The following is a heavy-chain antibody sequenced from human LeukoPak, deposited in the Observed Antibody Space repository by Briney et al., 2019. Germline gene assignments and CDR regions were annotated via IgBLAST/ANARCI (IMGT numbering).Heavy chain of an antibody. CDR2: ISSSSSTI. V-gene: IGHV3-48*04. D-gene: IGHD2-21*02. CDR1: GFTFSSYS. J-gene: IGHJ5*02. CDR3: ARGGGVVVTAMNWFDP. Sequence: GGSLRLSCAASGFTFSSYSMNWVRQAPGKGLEWVSYISSSSSTIYYADSVKGRFTISRDNAKNSLYLQMNSLRAEDTAVYYCARGGGVVVTAMNWFDPWGQGTLVTVSS.